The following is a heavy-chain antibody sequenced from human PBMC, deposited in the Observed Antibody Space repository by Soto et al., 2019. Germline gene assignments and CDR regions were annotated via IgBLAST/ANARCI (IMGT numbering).Heavy chain of an antibody. V-gene: IGHV1-18*01. D-gene: IGHD5-12*01. CDR2: ISAYNGNT. CDR1: GYTFTSYG. Sequence: ASVKVSCKASGYTFTSYGISWVRQAPGQGLEWMGRISAYNGNTNYAQKLQGRVTMTTDTSTSTAYMELRSLRSDDTAVYYCARSPRGYSGYDWYFDLWGRGTLVTVSS. CDR3: ARSPRGYSGYDWYFDL. J-gene: IGHJ2*01.